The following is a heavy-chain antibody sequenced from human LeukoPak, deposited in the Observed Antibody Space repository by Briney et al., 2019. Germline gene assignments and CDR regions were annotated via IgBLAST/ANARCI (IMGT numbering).Heavy chain of an antibody. CDR2: ISAYNGNT. CDR3: ARVTDTAMVEGFFNWFDP. D-gene: IGHD5-18*01. J-gene: IGHJ5*02. CDR1: GYTFTSYD. V-gene: IGHV1-18*01. Sequence: VASVKVSCKASGYTFTSYDISWVRQAPGQGLEWMGWISAYNGNTNYAQKLQGRVTMTTDTSTSTAYMELRSLRSDDTAVYYCARVTDTAMVEGFFNWFDPWGQGTLVTVSS.